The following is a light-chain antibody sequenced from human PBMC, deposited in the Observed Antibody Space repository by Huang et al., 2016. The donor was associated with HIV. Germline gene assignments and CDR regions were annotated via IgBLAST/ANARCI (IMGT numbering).Light chain of an antibody. Sequence: EIVMTQSPVTLSVSPGERATLSCRASQSVSSNLAWYQQKPGQAPRLLIYGASTRATGIPARFSGRGSGTEFTLTISSLQSEDFAVYYCQQYNKWPLTFGGGTKVEVK. CDR2: GAS. J-gene: IGKJ4*01. CDR3: QQYNKWPLT. V-gene: IGKV3-15*01. CDR1: QSVSSN.